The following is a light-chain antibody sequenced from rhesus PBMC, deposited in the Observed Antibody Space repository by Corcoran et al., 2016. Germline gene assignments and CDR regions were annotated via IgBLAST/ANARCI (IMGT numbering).Light chain of an antibody. V-gene: IGKV1-37*01. CDR3: HQYNSNPYS. J-gene: IGKJ2*01. CDR1: QGISSY. Sequence: DIQMTQSPSSLSASVGDTVTITCRASQGISSYLAWYQHKPGKAPKPLIYYASNLESGVPSRFSGSGSGTEFTLTISSLQPEDFATYYCHQYNSNPYSFGQGTKVEIK. CDR2: YAS.